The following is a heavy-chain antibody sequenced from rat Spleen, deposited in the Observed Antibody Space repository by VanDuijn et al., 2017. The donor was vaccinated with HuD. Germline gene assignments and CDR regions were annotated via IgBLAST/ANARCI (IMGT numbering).Heavy chain of an antibody. CDR2: IDYEGRTN. J-gene: IGHJ2*01. CDR1: GFTFSDYY. V-gene: IGHV5-22*01. CDR3: ARPPYDGTYYHYFDY. Sequence: EVQVVESGGGLVQPGRSMKLSCAASGFTFSDYYMAWVRQAPKKGLGGCQSIDYEGRTNQYGDSVKGRFTISRDNAKSTLYLQRNSLRSEDTATYYCARPPYDGTYYHYFDYWGQGVMVTVSS. D-gene: IGHD1-12*02.